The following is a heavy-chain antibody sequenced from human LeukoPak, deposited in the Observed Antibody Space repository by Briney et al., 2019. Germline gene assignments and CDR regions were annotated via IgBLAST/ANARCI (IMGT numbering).Heavy chain of an antibody. CDR1: GGTFSSYA. J-gene: IGHJ3*02. V-gene: IGHV1-69*06. CDR2: IIPIFGTA. Sequence: SVKVSCKASGGTFSSYAISWVRQAPGQGLEWMGGIIPIFGTANYAQKFQGRVTITADKSTSTAYMELSSLRSEDTAVYYCARDRFEGVGYYYDSSGLNDAFDIWGQGTMVTVSS. D-gene: IGHD3-22*01. CDR3: ARDRFEGVGYYYDSSGLNDAFDI.